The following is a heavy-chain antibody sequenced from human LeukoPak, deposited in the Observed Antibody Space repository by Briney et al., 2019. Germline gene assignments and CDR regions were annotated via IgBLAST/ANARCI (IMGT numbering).Heavy chain of an antibody. CDR3: ARHVVVEGYCSSTSCYTGWFDP. Sequence: SETLSLTCTVSGGSISSYYWSWIRQPLGKGLEWIGYIYTSGSTNYNPSLKSRVAISVDTPKNQFSLKLSSVTAADTAVYYCARHVVVEGYCSSTSCYTGWFDPWGQGTLVTVSS. CDR1: GGSISSYY. CDR2: IYTSGST. J-gene: IGHJ5*02. D-gene: IGHD2-2*02. V-gene: IGHV4-4*09.